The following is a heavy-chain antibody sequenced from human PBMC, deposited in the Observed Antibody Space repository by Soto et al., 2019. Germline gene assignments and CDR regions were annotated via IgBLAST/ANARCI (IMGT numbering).Heavy chain of an antibody. CDR1: GYSFTSYG. Sequence: QVLLVQSGAEVKEPGASVKVSCEASGYSFTSYGFNWVRQAPGQGLEWMGWISSDNGNTHYAQNVQGRVTMTTDTSTRTAYMELRSLTSDDTAVYYCARGTGTLSYWGQGTLVTVSS. D-gene: IGHD1-1*01. V-gene: IGHV1-18*01. J-gene: IGHJ4*02. CDR3: ARGTGTLSY. CDR2: ISSDNGNT.